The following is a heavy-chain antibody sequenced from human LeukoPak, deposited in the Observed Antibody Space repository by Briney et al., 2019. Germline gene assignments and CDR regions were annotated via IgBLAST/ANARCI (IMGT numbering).Heavy chain of an antibody. Sequence: GGSLRLSCAASGFTFSSYSMNWVRQAPGKGLEWVSYISSSGNTIYYVDSVKGRFTISRDNAKNSLYLQMNSLRAEDTAVYYCARGRYCSGHNCYFDYWGQGTLVTVSS. CDR3: ARGRYCSGHNCYFDY. CDR1: GFTFSSYS. J-gene: IGHJ4*02. D-gene: IGHD2-15*01. CDR2: ISSSGNTI. V-gene: IGHV3-48*04.